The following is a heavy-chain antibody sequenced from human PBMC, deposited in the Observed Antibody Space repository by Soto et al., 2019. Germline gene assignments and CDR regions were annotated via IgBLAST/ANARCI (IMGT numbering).Heavy chain of an antibody. D-gene: IGHD2-2*01. CDR2: IWFDGSNK. CDR3: ASGIVVVPGAIDGFDP. V-gene: IGHV3-33*08. CDR1: GFSFSSHG. Sequence: QVQLVESGGGVVQPGRSLRLSCAATGFSFSSHGMHWVRQAPGRGLEWVAVIWFDGSNKYYGDSVKGRFTISRDNSKNTLYLQMNSLRAEDTAVYYCASGIVVVPGAIDGFDPWGQGTLVTVSS. J-gene: IGHJ5*02.